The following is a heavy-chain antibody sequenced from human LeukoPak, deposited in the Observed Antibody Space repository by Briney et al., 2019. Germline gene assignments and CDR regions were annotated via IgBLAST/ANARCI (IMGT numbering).Heavy chain of an antibody. CDR2: ISGSGGSA. Sequence: GGSLRLSCAASGFTFSSYAMSWVRQAPGKGLEWVSGISGSGGSAYYADSVKGRFTISRDNSKNTLYLQMNSLRAGDTAVYYCAKSYDSSSWSYFDYWGQGTLVTVSS. D-gene: IGHD6-13*01. V-gene: IGHV3-23*01. CDR1: GFTFSSYA. CDR3: AKSYDSSSWSYFDY. J-gene: IGHJ4*02.